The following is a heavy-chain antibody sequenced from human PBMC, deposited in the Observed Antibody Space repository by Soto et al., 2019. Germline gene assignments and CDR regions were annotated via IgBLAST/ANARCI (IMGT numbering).Heavy chain of an antibody. V-gene: IGHV4-39*01. CDR3: ASPRGRGYGSGSAYFDY. CDR2: IYYSGST. D-gene: IGHD3-10*01. CDR1: GGSISSSSYY. Sequence: QLQLQESGPGLVKPSETLSLTCTVSGGSISSSSYYWGWIRQPPGKGLEWIGSIYYSGSTYYNPSLKSRVTLSVXXTXNXXSRKLSSVTAANTAVYYCASPRGRGYGSGSAYFDYWGQGTLVTVSS. J-gene: IGHJ4*02.